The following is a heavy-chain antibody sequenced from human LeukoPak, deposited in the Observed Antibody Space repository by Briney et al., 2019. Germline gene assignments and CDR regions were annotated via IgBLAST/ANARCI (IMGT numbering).Heavy chain of an antibody. CDR3: ARVTMVRGVSNYYYGMDV. CDR1: SYTFSNYG. D-gene: IGHD3-10*01. CDR2: ISAYNGNT. V-gene: IGHV1-18*01. Sequence: ASVKVSCKATSYTFSNYGISWVRQAPGQGLEWMGWISAYNGNTNYAQKLQGRVTMTTDTSTSTAYMELRSLRSDDTAVYYCARVTMVRGVSNYYYGMDVWGQGTTVTVSS. J-gene: IGHJ6*02.